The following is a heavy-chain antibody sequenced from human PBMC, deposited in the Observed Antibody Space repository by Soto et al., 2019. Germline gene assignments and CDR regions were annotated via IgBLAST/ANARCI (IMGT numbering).Heavy chain of an antibody. D-gene: IGHD2-2*01. Sequence: GGSLRLSCAVSGFTSSNAAMNWVRQAPGKGLEWVSVIYSGGSTYYADSVKGRFTISRDNSKNTLYLQMNSLGAEDTAAYYCATSSLTYFDYWGQGTLVTVSS. CDR2: IYSGGST. V-gene: IGHV3-66*01. CDR1: GFTSSNAA. J-gene: IGHJ4*02. CDR3: ATSSLTYFDY.